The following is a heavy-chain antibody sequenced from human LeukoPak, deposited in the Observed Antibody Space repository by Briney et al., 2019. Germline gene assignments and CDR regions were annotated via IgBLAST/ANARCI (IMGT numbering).Heavy chain of an antibody. Sequence: ASVKVSCKASGYTFTNYYMNWVRQAPGQGLEWMGIINPSGGSTSYAQRFQGRVTVTMDMSTSTVYMELSNLRSEDTAVYYCARDTSGYDWRAFDYWGQGTLVTVSS. V-gene: IGHV1-46*01. CDR1: GYTFTNYY. J-gene: IGHJ4*02. CDR2: INPSGGST. CDR3: ARDTSGYDWRAFDY. D-gene: IGHD5-12*01.